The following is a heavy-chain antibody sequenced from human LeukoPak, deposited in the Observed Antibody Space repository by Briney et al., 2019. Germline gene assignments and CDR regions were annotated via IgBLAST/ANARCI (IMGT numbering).Heavy chain of an antibody. CDR3: ARGSGDGYYYYGMDV. J-gene: IGHJ6*02. Sequence: QPGGSLRLSCAASGFTFSSYWMSWVRQAPGKGLEWVANIKQDGSEKYYVDSVKGRFTISRDNAKNSLYLQMNSLRAEDTAVYYCARGSGDGYYYYGMDVWGQGTTVTVSS. CDR1: GFTFSSYW. CDR2: IKQDGSEK. D-gene: IGHD3-10*01. V-gene: IGHV3-7*04.